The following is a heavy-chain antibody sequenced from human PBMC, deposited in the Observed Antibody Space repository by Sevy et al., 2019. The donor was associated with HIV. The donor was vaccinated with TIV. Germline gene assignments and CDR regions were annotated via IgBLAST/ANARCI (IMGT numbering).Heavy chain of an antibody. CDR1: GGSISSSSYY. V-gene: IGHV4-39*01. J-gene: IGHJ1*01. D-gene: IGHD3-10*01. Sequence: SETLSLTCTVSGGSISSSSYYWGWIRQPPGKGLEWIGSIYYSGSTYYNPSLKSRVTISVDTSKNQFSLKLGSVTAADTAVYYCARQYYYGSGSYPEYFQHWGQGTLVTVSS. CDR3: ARQYYYGSGSYPEYFQH. CDR2: IYYSGST.